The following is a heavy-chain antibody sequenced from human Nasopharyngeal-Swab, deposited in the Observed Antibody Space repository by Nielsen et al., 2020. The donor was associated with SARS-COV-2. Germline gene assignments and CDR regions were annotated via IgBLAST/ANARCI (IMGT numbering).Heavy chain of an antibody. CDR2: VSSDGSNK. J-gene: IGHJ3*01. D-gene: IGHD6-25*01. Sequence: GGSRRLSGAASGFTLSNYGIRWVRRAPGKGLEWVGVVSSDGSNKYYSDSAKGRFALSRDNSKNTVDLQMNSLTAEDTAVYYCAAGTWYRGGYDAFDVWGQGTVVTVSS. V-gene: IGHV3-30*03. CDR1: GFTLSNYG. CDR3: AAGTWYRGGYDAFDV.